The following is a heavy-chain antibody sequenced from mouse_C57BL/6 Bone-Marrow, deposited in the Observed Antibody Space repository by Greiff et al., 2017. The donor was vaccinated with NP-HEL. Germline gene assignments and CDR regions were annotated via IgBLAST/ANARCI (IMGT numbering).Heavy chain of an antibody. J-gene: IGHJ4*01. V-gene: IGHV5-9-1*02. CDR3: TREGTYGNYAMDY. Sequence: EVKLVESGEGLVKPGGSLKLSCAASGFTFSSYAMSWVRQTPEKRLEWVAYISSCGDYIYYADTVKGRFTISRDNARNTLYLQMSSLKSEDTAMYYCTREGTYGNYAMDYWGQGTSVTVSS. D-gene: IGHD1-1*01. CDR1: GFTFSSYA. CDR2: ISSCGDYI.